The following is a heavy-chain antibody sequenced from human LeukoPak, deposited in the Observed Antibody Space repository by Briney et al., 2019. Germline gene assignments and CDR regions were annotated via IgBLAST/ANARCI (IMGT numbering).Heavy chain of an antibody. J-gene: IGHJ4*02. V-gene: IGHV3-48*01. CDR3: ASGVGSSSPGGSFDY. Sequence: GGSLRLSCAASGFTFSSYSMNWVRQAPGKGLEWVSYISSSSSTIYYADSVKGRFTISRDNAKNSLYLQMNSLRAEDTAVYYCASGVGSSSPGGSFDYWGQGTLVTVSS. D-gene: IGHD6-6*01. CDR1: GFTFSSYS. CDR2: ISSSSSTI.